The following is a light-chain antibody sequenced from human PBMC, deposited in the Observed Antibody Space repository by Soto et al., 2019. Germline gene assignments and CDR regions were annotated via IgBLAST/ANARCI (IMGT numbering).Light chain of an antibody. CDR2: DAS. V-gene: IGKV1-33*01. J-gene: IGKJ5*01. CDR3: QQYDDLPIT. Sequence: DIQMTQSPSSLSASXGDRVTITCQASQYIDKFLNWYQQKSGKAPKLLISDASNLETGVPSRFSGGGSGTDFTFTITSLQPEDVAIYYCQQYDDLPITFGQGTRLEIK. CDR1: QYIDKF.